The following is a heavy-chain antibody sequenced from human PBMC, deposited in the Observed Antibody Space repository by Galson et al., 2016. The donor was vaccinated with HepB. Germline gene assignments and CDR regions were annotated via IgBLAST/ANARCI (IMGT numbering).Heavy chain of an antibody. CDR2: ISSSGDII. V-gene: IGHV3-11*04. CDR3: ASSDASGPNY. CDR1: GFIFSDFY. Sequence: SLRLSCAASGFIFSDFYMNWVRQAPGKGLEWISYISSSGDIIRYADSVKGRFTVSRDNAENSLYLLMDTLRLEDTAVYYCASSDASGPNYWGQGTLVTVS. D-gene: IGHD3-10*01. J-gene: IGHJ4*02.